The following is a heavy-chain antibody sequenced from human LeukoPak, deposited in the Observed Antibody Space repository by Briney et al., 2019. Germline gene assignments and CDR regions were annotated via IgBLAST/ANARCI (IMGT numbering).Heavy chain of an antibody. CDR2: IYYSGST. CDR3: ATSYYYGSGSYYSSY. V-gene: IGHV4-61*01. D-gene: IGHD3-10*01. Sequence: TSETLSLTCTVSGASVSSGSHYWSWIRQPPGKGLEWIGYIYYSGSTNYNPSLESRVTISLDTSKNQLSLKLSSVTAADTAVYFCATSYYYGSGSYYSSYWGQGTLVTVSS. CDR1: GASVSSGSHY. J-gene: IGHJ4*02.